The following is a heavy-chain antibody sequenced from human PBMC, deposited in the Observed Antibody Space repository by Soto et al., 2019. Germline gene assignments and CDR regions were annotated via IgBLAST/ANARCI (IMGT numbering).Heavy chain of an antibody. Sequence: GGSLRLSCAASGFTFSNAWMSWVRQAPGKGLEWVGRIKSKTDGGTTDYAAPVKGRFTISRDDSKNTLYLQMNSLKTEDTAVYYCTTKENTTPVAYYYYYMDVWGKGTTVTVSS. CDR1: GFTFSNAW. CDR2: IKSKTDGGTT. V-gene: IGHV3-15*01. D-gene: IGHD1-26*01. CDR3: TTKENTTPVAYYYYYMDV. J-gene: IGHJ6*03.